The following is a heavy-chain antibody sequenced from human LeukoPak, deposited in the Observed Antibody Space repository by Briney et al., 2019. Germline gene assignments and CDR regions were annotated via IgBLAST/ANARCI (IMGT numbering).Heavy chain of an antibody. CDR2: ISSSSYI. V-gene: IGHV3-21*01. D-gene: IGHD3-3*01. Sequence: GGSLRLSCAASGFTFSSYSMNWVRQAPGKGLEWVSSISSSSYIYYADSVKGRFTISRDNAKNSLYLQMNSLRAEDTAVYYCAREALNYDFWSGYYPDYWGQGTLVTVSS. CDR3: AREALNYDFWSGYYPDY. J-gene: IGHJ4*02. CDR1: GFTFSSYS.